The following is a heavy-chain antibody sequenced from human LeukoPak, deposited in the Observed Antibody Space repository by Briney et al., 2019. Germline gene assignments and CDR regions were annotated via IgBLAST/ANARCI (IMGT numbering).Heavy chain of an antibody. D-gene: IGHD3-3*01. J-gene: IGHJ4*02. Sequence: SETLSLTCAVYGGSFSGYYWSWLRQPPGKGLEWIGEINHSGSTNYNPSLKSRVTISVDTSKNQFSLKLSFVTAADTAVYYCASRKRRSGPFDYWGQGTLVTVSS. CDR2: INHSGST. V-gene: IGHV4-34*01. CDR3: ASRKRRSGPFDY. CDR1: GGSFSGYY.